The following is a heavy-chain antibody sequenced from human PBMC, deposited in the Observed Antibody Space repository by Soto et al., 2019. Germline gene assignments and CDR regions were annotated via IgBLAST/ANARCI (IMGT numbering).Heavy chain of an antibody. D-gene: IGHD6-13*01. CDR2: IYYSGST. CDR3: ARGRIAAAGYYYYYGMDV. J-gene: IGHJ6*02. Sequence: PSETLSLTCTVSGGSISSYYWSWIRQPPGKGLEWIGYIYYSGSTNYNPSLKSRVTISVDTSKNQFSLKLSSVTAADTAVYYCARGRIAAAGYYYYYGMDVXGQGTTVTVSS. V-gene: IGHV4-59*01. CDR1: GGSISSYY.